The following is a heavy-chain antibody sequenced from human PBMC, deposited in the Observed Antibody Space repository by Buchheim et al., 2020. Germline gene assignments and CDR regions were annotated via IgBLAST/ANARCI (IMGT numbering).Heavy chain of an antibody. CDR1: GASFSGYY. CDR2: IYHSGNT. D-gene: IGHD5-24*01. V-gene: IGHV4-34*01. J-gene: IGHJ6*02. CDR3: ARDRREGMDV. Sequence: QVQLQQWGAGLLKPSETLSLSCAVYGASFSGYYWSWVRQPPGKGLEWIGEIYHSGNTNYNPSLESQVTITIAMSKNQFSLKLNSVTAAATALYYCARDRREGMDVWGQGTT.